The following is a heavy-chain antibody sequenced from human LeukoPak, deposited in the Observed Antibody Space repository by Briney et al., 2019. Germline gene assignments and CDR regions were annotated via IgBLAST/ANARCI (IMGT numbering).Heavy chain of an antibody. CDR2: ISSGSSYI. Sequence: PGGSLRLSCAASGFTFSSYSMNWVRQAPGKGLEWVSSISSGSSYIYYADSVKDRFTISRDNAKNSLYLQMNSLRGEDTAVYYCAKDIAAAGDYWGQGTLVTVSS. J-gene: IGHJ4*02. D-gene: IGHD6-13*01. CDR1: GFTFSSYS. CDR3: AKDIAAAGDY. V-gene: IGHV3-21*01.